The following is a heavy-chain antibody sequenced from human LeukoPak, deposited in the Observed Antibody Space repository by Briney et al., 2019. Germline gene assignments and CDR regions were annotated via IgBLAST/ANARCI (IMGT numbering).Heavy chain of an antibody. D-gene: IGHD2/OR15-2a*01. CDR3: ARHSIAVGLDN. CDR2: IYPGASDT. CDR1: GYTFTNYW. V-gene: IGHV5-51*01. Sequence: GESLKISCKGLGYTFTNYWIGWLRQMPGKGLQWMGIIYPGASDTRYSPSFQGRVTISADKSINTAYLQWSSLKASDTAMYYCARHSIAVGLDNWGQGTLVTVSS. J-gene: IGHJ4*02.